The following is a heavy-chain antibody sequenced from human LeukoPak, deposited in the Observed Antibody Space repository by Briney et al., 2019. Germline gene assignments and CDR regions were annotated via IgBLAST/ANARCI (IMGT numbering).Heavy chain of an antibody. V-gene: IGHV4-38-2*02. CDR3: ARDSSSYSSYYHIDV. CDR2: IYHSGRT. Sequence: SETLSLTCTVSGYSISSGYYWGWIRQPPGKGLEWIGSIYHSGRTYYNPSLKSRVTISVDTSKNQFSLKLSSVTAADTAIYYCARDSSSYSSYYHIDVWGKGTTVTVSS. CDR1: GYSISSGYY. D-gene: IGHD6-6*01. J-gene: IGHJ6*03.